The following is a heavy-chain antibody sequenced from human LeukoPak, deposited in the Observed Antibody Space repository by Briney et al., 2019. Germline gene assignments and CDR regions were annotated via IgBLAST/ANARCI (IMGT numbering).Heavy chain of an antibody. CDR2: IYSGGTA. Sequence: PGGSLRLSCAASGFTVGTKYMNWVRQAPGKGLEWVSIIYSGGTAYHADSVKGRFTISRDTSKNTLSLQMNSLRAEDTAVYFCARVGDHFHWNLDLWGRGTLVTVSS. V-gene: IGHV3-53*01. CDR3: ARVGDHFHWNLDL. D-gene: IGHD5-24*01. CDR1: GFTVGTKY. J-gene: IGHJ2*01.